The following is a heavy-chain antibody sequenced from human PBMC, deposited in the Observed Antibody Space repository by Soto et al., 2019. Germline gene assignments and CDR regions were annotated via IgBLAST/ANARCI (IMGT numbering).Heavy chain of an antibody. CDR1: GGSISSYY. Sequence: SETLSLTCTVSGGSISSYYWSWIRQPPGKGLEWIGYVDYSGSTNYNPSLKSRVTISVDTSKNLFSLRLSFVTAADTALFYCAREGSGSGSYYYYYYMDVWGKGTTVTVSS. D-gene: IGHD3-10*01. CDR2: VDYSGST. V-gene: IGHV4-59*01. J-gene: IGHJ6*03. CDR3: AREGSGSGSYYYYYYMDV.